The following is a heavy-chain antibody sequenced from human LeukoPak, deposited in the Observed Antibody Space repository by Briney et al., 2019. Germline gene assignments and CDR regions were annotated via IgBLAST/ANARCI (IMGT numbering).Heavy chain of an antibody. CDR2: ISSSSSYI. V-gene: IGHV3-21*01. CDR3: ARDSSGWYPPSFDP. J-gene: IGHJ5*02. Sequence: GGSLRLSCAASGFTFSSYSMNWVRQAPGKGLEWVSSISSSSSYIYYADSAKGRFTISRDNAKNSLYLQMNSLRAEDTAVYYCARDSSGWYPPSFDPWGQGTMVTVSS. CDR1: GFTFSSYS. D-gene: IGHD6-19*01.